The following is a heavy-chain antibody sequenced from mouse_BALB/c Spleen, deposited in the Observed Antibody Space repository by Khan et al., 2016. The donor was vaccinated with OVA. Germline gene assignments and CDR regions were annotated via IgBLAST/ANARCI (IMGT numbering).Heavy chain of an antibody. J-gene: IGHJ4*01. Sequence: QVQLKQSGPELKKPGETVKISCKASGYTFTKNGMNWVKQAPGKGLKWMGWINTYTGEPTYVDDFKGRFAFSLETSASTAYLQINNLKNEDTATYFCARVGYSGTMDYWGQGTSGTVSS. CDR3: ARVGYSGTMDY. V-gene: IGHV9-3-1*01. CDR1: GYTFTKNG. CDR2: INTYTGEP. D-gene: IGHD4-1*01.